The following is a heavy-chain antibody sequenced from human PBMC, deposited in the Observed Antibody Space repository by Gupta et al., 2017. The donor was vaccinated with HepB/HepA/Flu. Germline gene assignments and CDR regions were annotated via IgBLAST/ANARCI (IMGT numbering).Heavy chain of an antibody. D-gene: IGHD2-2*01. Sequence: QVQLQESGPGLVKPSQTLSLTCTVSGGSISSGGYYWSWIRQHPGKGLEWIGHIYYSGSTYYNPSLKSRVTISVDTSKNQFSLKLSSVTAADTAVYYCARGRGVVVPAANGSGWFDPWGQGTLITVSS. J-gene: IGHJ5*02. CDR2: IYYSGST. V-gene: IGHV4-31*03. CDR3: ARGRGVVVPAANGSGWFDP. CDR1: GGSISSGGYY.